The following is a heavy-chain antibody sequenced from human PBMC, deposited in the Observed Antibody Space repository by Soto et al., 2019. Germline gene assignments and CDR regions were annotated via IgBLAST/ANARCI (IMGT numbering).Heavy chain of an antibody. D-gene: IGHD6-13*01. V-gene: IGHV4-39*01. CDR3: ARHDYSSSWFDAFDI. CDR1: GGSISSSSYY. CDR2: IYYSGST. J-gene: IGHJ3*02. Sequence: PSETLSLTCTVSGGSISSSSYYWGWIRQPPGKGLEWIGSIYYSGSTYYNPSLKSRVTISVDTSKNQFSLKLSSVTAADTAVYYCARHDYSSSWFDAFDIWGQGTMVTVSS.